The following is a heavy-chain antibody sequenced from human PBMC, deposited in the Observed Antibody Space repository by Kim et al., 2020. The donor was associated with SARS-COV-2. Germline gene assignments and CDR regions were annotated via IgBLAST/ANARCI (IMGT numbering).Heavy chain of an antibody. J-gene: IGHJ4*02. Sequence: GSTYYADSVKGRLTISRDNAKNTLYLQMNSLRAEDTAVYYCAKDHQQGDYWGQGTLVTVSS. CDR3: AKDHQQGDY. CDR2: GST. V-gene: IGHV3-23*01. D-gene: IGHD2-2*01.